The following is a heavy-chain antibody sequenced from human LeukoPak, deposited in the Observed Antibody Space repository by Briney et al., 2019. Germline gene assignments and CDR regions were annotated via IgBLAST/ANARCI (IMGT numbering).Heavy chain of an antibody. CDR3: TRGTPTTRDFDY. J-gene: IGHJ4*02. CDR1: GFTFSSYS. V-gene: IGHV3-48*01. CDR2: ISNSGSTI. Sequence: GGSLRLSCEASGFTFSSYSMSWVRQAPGKGLEWVSYISNSGSTIYYADSVKGRFTISRDIAKSSLYLQMNSLRAEDTAVYYCTRGTPTTRDFDYWGQGTLVTVSS. D-gene: IGHD4-11*01.